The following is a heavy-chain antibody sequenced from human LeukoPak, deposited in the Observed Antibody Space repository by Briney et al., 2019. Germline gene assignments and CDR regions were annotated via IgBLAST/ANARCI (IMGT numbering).Heavy chain of an antibody. D-gene: IGHD5-24*01. CDR3: AKERDGHKDGLAH. J-gene: IGHJ4*02. Sequence: GGSLRLACATSGFNFNAYTMHWVRQAPGKGLEWVSFIRGAATTNYADSVKGRFTVSSDNSKNSLYLQMNSLRPEDSGLYYCAKERDGHKDGLAHWGRGTLVTVSS. V-gene: IGHV3-43*01. CDR2: IRGAATT. CDR1: GFNFNAYT.